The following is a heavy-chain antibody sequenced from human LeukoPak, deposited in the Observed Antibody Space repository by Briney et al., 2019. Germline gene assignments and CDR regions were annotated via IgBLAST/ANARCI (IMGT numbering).Heavy chain of an antibody. V-gene: IGHV3-11*01. D-gene: IGHD3-9*01. Sequence: PGGSLRLSCAASGFTFSDYYMSWIRQAPGKGLEWVSYISSSGSTIYYADSVKGRFTISRDNAKNSLYLQMNSLRAEDTAVYYCAREDSPLRYFGWLLPPYNWFGPRGQGTLVTVSS. CDR3: AREDSPLRYFGWLLPPYNWFGP. J-gene: IGHJ5*02. CDR1: GFTFSDYY. CDR2: ISSSGSTI.